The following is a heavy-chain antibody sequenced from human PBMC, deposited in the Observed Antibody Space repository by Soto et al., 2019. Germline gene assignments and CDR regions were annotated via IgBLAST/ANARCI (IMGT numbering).Heavy chain of an antibody. V-gene: IGHV5-51*01. D-gene: IGHD2-8*01. CDR1: GYSFTNYW. CDR2: IYPGDSDT. CDR3: MRQLGVDADNLFHP. J-gene: IGHJ5*02. Sequence: GASLKISCVGSGYSFTNYWIGWVRQMPGKGLEWMGIIYPGDSDTRYSPSFQGQVPIPADKSINTAYLQWNSLKASDTAMYYCMRQLGVDADNLFHPWGQGTLVTVSS.